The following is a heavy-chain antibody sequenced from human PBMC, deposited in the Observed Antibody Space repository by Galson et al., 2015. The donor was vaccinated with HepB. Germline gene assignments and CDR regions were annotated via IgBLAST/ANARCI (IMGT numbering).Heavy chain of an antibody. Sequence: SLRLSCAASGFTFSSYGMHWVRQAPGKGLEWVAVIWYDGSNKYYADSVKGRFTISRDNSKNTLYLQMNSLAAEDTAVYYCARVYYDILTGITSYYYYGMDVWGQGTTVTVSS. J-gene: IGHJ6*02. D-gene: IGHD3-9*01. CDR3: ARVYYDILTGITSYYYYGMDV. CDR1: GFTFSSYG. V-gene: IGHV3-33*01. CDR2: IWYDGSNK.